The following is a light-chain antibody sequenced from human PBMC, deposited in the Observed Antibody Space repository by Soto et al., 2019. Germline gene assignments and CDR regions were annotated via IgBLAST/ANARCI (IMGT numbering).Light chain of an antibody. V-gene: IGLV2-14*01. CDR2: EVS. CDR3: SSYTSSSNVV. J-gene: IGLJ2*01. Sequence: QSVLTQPASVSGSPGQSITISCTGTCSDVGGYNYVSWYQQHPGKAPKLMIYEVSNRPSGVSNRFSGSKSGNTASLTISGLQAEDEADYYCSSYTSSSNVVFGGGTKLTVL. CDR1: CSDVGGYNY.